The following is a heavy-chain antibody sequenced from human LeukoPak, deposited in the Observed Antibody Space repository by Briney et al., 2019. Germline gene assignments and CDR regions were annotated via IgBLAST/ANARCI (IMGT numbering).Heavy chain of an antibody. D-gene: IGHD4-23*01. Sequence: GGSLRLSCAASGLTFTGFYMNWVRQAPGKGLEWVSWISPTSSYMYYADSVKGRFTISRDNAKNSLYLQMNSLRAEDTALYYCVRDADGGNSWFDTWGQGTLVTVSS. V-gene: IGHV3-21*04. CDR3: VRDADGGNSWFDT. CDR2: ISPTSSYM. CDR1: GLTFTGFY. J-gene: IGHJ5*02.